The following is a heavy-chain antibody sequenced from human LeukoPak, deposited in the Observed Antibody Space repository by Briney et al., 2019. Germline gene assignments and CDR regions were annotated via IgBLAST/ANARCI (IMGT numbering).Heavy chain of an antibody. Sequence: QPGRSLRLSCAASGFTFSSFAMHWVRQAPGKGLEWGAVISYDGGNKYYADSVKGRFTISRDNSKSMLYLQMNSLRAEDTAVYYCASPGMSNSWASFDYWGQGTLVTVSS. J-gene: IGHJ4*02. CDR2: ISYDGGNK. CDR3: ASPGMSNSWASFDY. V-gene: IGHV3-30-3*01. D-gene: IGHD6-13*01. CDR1: GFTFSSFA.